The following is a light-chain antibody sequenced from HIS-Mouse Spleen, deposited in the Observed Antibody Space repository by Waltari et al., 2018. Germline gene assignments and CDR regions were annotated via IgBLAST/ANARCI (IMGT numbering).Light chain of an antibody. V-gene: IGLV2-14*03. J-gene: IGLJ1*01. CDR3: SSYTSSSTL. Sequence: QSALTQPASVSGSPGQSITISCTGTSSHVGGYNYVSWYQQHPGKATTLMIYDVSNRPSGVSNRFSGSRSGNTASLPICGLQAEDEADYYCSSYTSSSTLFGTGTKVTVL. CDR1: SSHVGGYNY. CDR2: DVS.